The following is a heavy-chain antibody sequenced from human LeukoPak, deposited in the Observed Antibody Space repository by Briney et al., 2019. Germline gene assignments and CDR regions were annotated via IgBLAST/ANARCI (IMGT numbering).Heavy chain of an antibody. J-gene: IGHJ4*03. D-gene: IGHD6-6*01. CDR2: IYPGDSDT. CDR3: ARLSALIAARYFDY. V-gene: IGHV5-51*01. CDR1: GYNFTSYW. Sequence: GEPLKISCKSSGYNFTSYWIGWVRQLPGKGLEWMGIIYPGDSDTIYSPSFQGPVTISAEKSISTAYLPWSRPTASDPAMYYRARLSALIAARYFDYCGQGTLVTVCS.